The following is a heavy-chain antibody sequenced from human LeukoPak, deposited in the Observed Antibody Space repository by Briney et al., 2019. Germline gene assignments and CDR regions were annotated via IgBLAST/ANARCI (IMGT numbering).Heavy chain of an antibody. CDR1: GYSFTNYW. CDR3: ARLRGMSASDMDV. D-gene: IGHD3-10*01. V-gene: IGHV5-51*01. CDR2: IYPGDSDT. J-gene: IGHJ6*02. Sequence: GGSLQISCKASGYSFTNYWIAWVRPMPGKGLEWMGIIYPGDSDTRYSPSFQGQVTISADKSITTAYLQWSSLKASDTAMYYCARLRGMSASDMDVWGQGTTVTVSS.